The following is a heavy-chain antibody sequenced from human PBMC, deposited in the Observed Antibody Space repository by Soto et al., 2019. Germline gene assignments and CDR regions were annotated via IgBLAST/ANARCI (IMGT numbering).Heavy chain of an antibody. D-gene: IGHD3-10*01. J-gene: IGHJ4*02. CDR1: GFTFSSYA. V-gene: IGHV3-23*01. CDR3: AKDHHYYGSGSYYNA. CDR2: ISGSGGST. Sequence: PGGSLRLSCAASGFTFSSYAMSWVRQAPGEGLEWVSAISGSGGSTYYADSVKGRFTISRDNSKNTLYLQMNSLRAEDTAVYYCAKDHHYYGSGSYYNAWGQGTLVTVSS.